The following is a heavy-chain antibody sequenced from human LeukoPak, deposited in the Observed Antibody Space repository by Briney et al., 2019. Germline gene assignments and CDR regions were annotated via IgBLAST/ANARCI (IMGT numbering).Heavy chain of an antibody. CDR3: ARVSGSGLYFKSFDP. V-gene: IGHV4-4*02. J-gene: IGHJ5*01. CDR1: GDDISSSNW. Sequence: SETLSLTCSVSGDDISSSNWWTWVRQPPQKGLEWIGEVYHSGSTNYNPSLKSRIYMSVDKSQNRFSLRLTSVTAADTAVYFCARVSGSGLYFKSFDPWGQGTLVIVSS. D-gene: IGHD3-10*01. CDR2: VYHSGST.